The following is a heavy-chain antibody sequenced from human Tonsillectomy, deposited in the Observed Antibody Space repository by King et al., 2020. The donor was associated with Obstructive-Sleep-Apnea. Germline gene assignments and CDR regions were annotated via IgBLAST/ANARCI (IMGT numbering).Heavy chain of an antibody. V-gene: IGHV1-3*01. Sequence: QLVQSGAEVKTPGASVKISCKASGYSFTSDPIHWLRQAPGQRLEWMGWINAGTGNTRYSQKFQGRVTITRDTSATTAYMELSSLTSEDTAVYYCARGGRPLFDYWGQGTLVTVSS. J-gene: IGHJ4*02. CDR1: GYSFTSDP. D-gene: IGHD3-16*01. CDR3: ARGGRPLFDY. CDR2: INAGTGNT.